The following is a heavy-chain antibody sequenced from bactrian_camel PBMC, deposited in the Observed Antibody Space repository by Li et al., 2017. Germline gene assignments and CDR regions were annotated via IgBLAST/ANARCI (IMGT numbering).Heavy chain of an antibody. V-gene: IGHV3S54*01. Sequence: HVQLVESGGGSVQAGGSLTLTCVTSGFTWRENTIAWFRQVPGKEREGVAAIHTRGANTYYSESVKGRFTISKDNAENTLFLQMNSLKPEDTAMYYCAAEPVGCWPPLLRSAYAHWGQGTQVTFS. CDR3: AAEPVGCWPPLLRSAYAH. CDR2: IHTRGANT. J-gene: IGHJ4*01. CDR1: GFTWRENT. D-gene: IGHD1*01.